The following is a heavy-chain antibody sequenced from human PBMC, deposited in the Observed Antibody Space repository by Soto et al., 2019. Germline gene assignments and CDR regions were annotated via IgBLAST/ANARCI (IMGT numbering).Heavy chain of an antibody. J-gene: IGHJ4*02. V-gene: IGHV3-23*01. CDR2: ISGSGGST. CDR3: AKARYTVGDNISKRPVSHFDY. D-gene: IGHD1-26*01. CDR1: GFTFSSYA. Sequence: GESLKISCAASGFTFSSYAMSWVRQAPGKGLEWVSAISGSGGSTYYADSVKGRFTISRDNSKNTLYLQMNSLRAEDTAVYYCAKARYTVGDNISKRPVSHFDYWGQGTLVTVPS.